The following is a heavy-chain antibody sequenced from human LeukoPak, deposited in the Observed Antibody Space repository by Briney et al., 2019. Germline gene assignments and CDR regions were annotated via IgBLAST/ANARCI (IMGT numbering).Heavy chain of an antibody. J-gene: IGHJ4*02. CDR1: GYTFTAYD. V-gene: IGHV1-2*02. CDR2: INANSGGT. CDR3: TRILAAVAGNRFDY. Sequence: ASVKVSCTASGYTFTAYDMHWGRQAPGQGLEWRGWINANSGGTNYAQKFQGRVTMTRDTSTTTVYMELNRLRSDDTARLYCTRILAAVAGNRFDYWGQGTLVTVSS. D-gene: IGHD6-19*01.